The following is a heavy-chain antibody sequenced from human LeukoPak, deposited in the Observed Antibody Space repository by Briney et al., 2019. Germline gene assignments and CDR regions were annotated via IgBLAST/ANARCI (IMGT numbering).Heavy chain of an antibody. D-gene: IGHD3-3*01. CDR2: ISGSGGST. J-gene: IGHJ4*02. Sequence: GRSLRLSCAASGFTFSSYAMSWVRQAPGKGLEWVSAISGSGGSTYYADSVKGRFTISRDNSKNTLYLQMNSLRAEDTAVYYCAKDYDFWSGYQYYFDYWGQGTLVAVSS. CDR1: GFTFSSYA. CDR3: AKDYDFWSGYQYYFDY. V-gene: IGHV3-23*01.